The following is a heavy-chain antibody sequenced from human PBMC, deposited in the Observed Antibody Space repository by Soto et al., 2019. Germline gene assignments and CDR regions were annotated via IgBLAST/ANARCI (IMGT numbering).Heavy chain of an antibody. Sequence: QVQLVQSGAEVKKPGASVKVSCKASGCTFSIYAISWVRQAPGQGLEWMGWIIPIFGTANYAQKFQGRVTITADEATSTAYMELSSLSSEDTAVYYCESCISTGYYYNGMDVTGQGTTVTVSS. V-gene: IGHV1-69*12. J-gene: IGHJ6*02. CDR2: IIPIFGTA. CDR1: GCTFSIYA. CDR3: ESCISTGYYYNGMDV. D-gene: IGHD2-2*01.